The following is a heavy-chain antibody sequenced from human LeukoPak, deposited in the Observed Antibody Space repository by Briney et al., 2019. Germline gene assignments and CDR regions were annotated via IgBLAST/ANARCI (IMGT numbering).Heavy chain of an antibody. CDR3: AHRPYDPSGYGLYYFDY. CDR2: IYWDDDR. J-gene: IGHJ4*02. V-gene: IGHV2-5*02. CDR1: GFSLSSSGVG. Sequence: SGPTLVNPTQTLTLTCTLSGFSLSSSGVGVGWTRQPPGKTLEWLALIYWDDDRRYSPSLKSRLTITKDTSKEQVVLTMTNVDPVDTGTYYCAHRPYDPSGYGLYYFDYWGQGTLVTVSS. D-gene: IGHD3-22*01.